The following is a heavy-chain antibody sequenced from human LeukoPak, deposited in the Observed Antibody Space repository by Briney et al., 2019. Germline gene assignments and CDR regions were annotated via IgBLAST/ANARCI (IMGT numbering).Heavy chain of an antibody. CDR2: IYYSGSI. V-gene: IGHV4-28*05. CDR1: GYSISSSNY. CDR3: ARKATTGPTKAAFDI. D-gene: IGHD4-17*01. Sequence: PSDTLSLTCAVSGYSISSSNYWAWIRQPPGKGLEWIGHIYYSGSIYYNPSPKSRVTMSVDTSKNQFSLKLSSVTAVDTAVYYCARKATTGPTKAAFDIWGQGTMVTVSS. J-gene: IGHJ3*02.